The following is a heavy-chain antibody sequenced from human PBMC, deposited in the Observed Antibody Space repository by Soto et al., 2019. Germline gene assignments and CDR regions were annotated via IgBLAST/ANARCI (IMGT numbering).Heavy chain of an antibody. CDR1: GGSISSSSYY. J-gene: IGHJ6*02. V-gene: IGHV4-39*01. Sequence: PSETLSLTCTVSGGSISSSSYYWGWIRQPPGKGLEWIGSIYYSGSTYYNPSLKSRVTISVDTSKNQFSLKLSSVTAADTAVYYRARLQNSSGWHYYYGMDVWGQGTTVTVSS. CDR2: IYYSGST. D-gene: IGHD6-19*01. CDR3: ARLQNSSGWHYYYGMDV.